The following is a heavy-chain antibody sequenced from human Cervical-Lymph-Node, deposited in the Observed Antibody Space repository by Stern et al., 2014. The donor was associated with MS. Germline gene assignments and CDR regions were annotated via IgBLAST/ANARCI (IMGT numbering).Heavy chain of an antibody. V-gene: IGHV3-30-3*01. CDR2: IRHDENNN. J-gene: IGHJ4*02. CDR1: GFTFSSHV. D-gene: IGHD2-8*01. Sequence: VQLVESGGGVVQPGGSLRLSCAASGFTFSSHVMHWVRQAPGKGLEWVAVIRHDENNNACADSVKGRFTISRDKSNSTLSLQMNSLRAEDTAVYYCVREDGDFDYWGQGTLVTVSS. CDR3: VREDGDFDY.